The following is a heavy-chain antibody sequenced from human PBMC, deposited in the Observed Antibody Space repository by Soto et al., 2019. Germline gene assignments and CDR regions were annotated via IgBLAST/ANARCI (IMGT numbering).Heavy chain of an antibody. D-gene: IGHD5-18*01. Sequence: QVQLVQSGAEVKKPGSSVKVSCKASGGTFSSYTISWVRQAPGQGLEWMGRIIPILGIANYAQKFQGRVTITADKSTSTAYMELSSLRSEDTAVYYCATSRRHRGYSSQLEYHYWGQGTLVTVSS. J-gene: IGHJ4*02. CDR3: ATSRRHRGYSSQLEYHY. CDR2: IIPILGIA. V-gene: IGHV1-69*02. CDR1: GGTFSSYT.